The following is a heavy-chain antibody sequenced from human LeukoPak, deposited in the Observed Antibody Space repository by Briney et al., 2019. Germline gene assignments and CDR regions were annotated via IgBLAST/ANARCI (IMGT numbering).Heavy chain of an antibody. Sequence: ASETLSLTCTVSGGSISSSSYYWGWIRQPPGKGLEWIGSIYYSGSTYYNPSLKSRVTISVDTSKNQFSLKLSSVTAADTAVYYCARDRGTWWELTETYFDYWGQGTLVTVSS. J-gene: IGHJ4*02. D-gene: IGHD1-26*01. CDR2: IYYSGST. CDR3: ARDRGTWWELTETYFDY. V-gene: IGHV4-39*07. CDR1: GGSISSSSYY.